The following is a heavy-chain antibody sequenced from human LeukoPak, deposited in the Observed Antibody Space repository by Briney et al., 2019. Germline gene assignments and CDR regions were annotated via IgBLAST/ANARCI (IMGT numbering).Heavy chain of an antibody. Sequence: GGSLILSCAASGFTFSSYSMNWVRQAPGRGLEWVSYISSSSSTIYYADSVKGRFTISRDNAKNSLYLQMNSLRDEDTAVYYCARDSSSWFQGADYSGQGTLVTVSS. CDR2: ISSSSSTI. J-gene: IGHJ4*02. V-gene: IGHV3-48*02. CDR1: GFTFSSYS. D-gene: IGHD6-13*01. CDR3: ARDSSSWFQGADY.